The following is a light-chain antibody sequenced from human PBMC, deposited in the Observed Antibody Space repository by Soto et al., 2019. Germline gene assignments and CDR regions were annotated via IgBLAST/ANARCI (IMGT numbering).Light chain of an antibody. V-gene: IGLV1-40*01. CDR1: SSNIGAGYD. CDR2: GNS. J-gene: IGLJ1*01. CDR3: QSYDNSLSGDV. Sequence: QSVLTQPPSVSGAPGQRVTISCTGSSSNIGAGYDVHWYQHLPGTAPKLLIYGNSNRPSGVPDRFSGSKSGTSASLAITGLQAEDEADYYCQSYDNSLSGDVFGTGTKLTVL.